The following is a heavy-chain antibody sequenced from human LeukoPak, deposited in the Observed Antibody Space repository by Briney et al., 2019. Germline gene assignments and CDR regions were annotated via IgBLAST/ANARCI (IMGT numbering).Heavy chain of an antibody. CDR3: ARGRRPIAAAGLVYYYYGMDV. V-gene: IGHV4-34*01. Sequence: SETLSLTCAVYGGSFSDYYWTWIRQPPGKGLEWIGEINHSGSTNYNPSLKSRVTISVDTSKNQFSLKLSSVTAADTAVYYCARGRRPIAAAGLVYYYYGMDVWGQGTTVTVSS. CDR2: INHSGST. J-gene: IGHJ6*02. CDR1: GGSFSDYY. D-gene: IGHD6-13*01.